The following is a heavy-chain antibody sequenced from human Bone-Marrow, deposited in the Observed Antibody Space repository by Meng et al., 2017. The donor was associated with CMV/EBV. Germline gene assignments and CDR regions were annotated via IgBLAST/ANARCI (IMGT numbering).Heavy chain of an antibody. J-gene: IGHJ6*04. V-gene: IGHV1-8*01. CDR2: MNPNSGNT. Sequence: ASVKVSCKASGYTFTSYDINWVRQATGQGLEWMGWMNPNSGNTGYAQKFQGRVTITRNTSISTAYMELSSLRSEDTAVYYCARTKQYCSSTSCYPYYYYGMDVWGKGTTVTVSS. D-gene: IGHD2-2*01. CDR1: GYTFTSYD. CDR3: ARTKQYCSSTSCYPYYYYGMDV.